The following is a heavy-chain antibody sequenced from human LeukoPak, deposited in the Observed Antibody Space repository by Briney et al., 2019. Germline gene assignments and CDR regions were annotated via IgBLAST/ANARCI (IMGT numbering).Heavy chain of an antibody. Sequence: PGGSLRLSCAASGFTFDDYAMHWFRQASGQCLEWVSLISGDGGSTYYADSVKGRFTISRDNSKNSLYLQMNSLRTEDSALYYCAKPSGWLIDYWGQGTLVTVSS. J-gene: IGHJ4*02. D-gene: IGHD6-19*01. CDR3: AKPSGWLIDY. V-gene: IGHV3-43*02. CDR2: ISGDGGST. CDR1: GFTFDDYA.